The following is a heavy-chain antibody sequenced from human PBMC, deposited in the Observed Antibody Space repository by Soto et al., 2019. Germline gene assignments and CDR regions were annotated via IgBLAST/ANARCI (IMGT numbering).Heavy chain of an antibody. CDR3: AKDRDWLYDFTVWGY. V-gene: IGHV3-23*01. CDR2: ISGSGGST. CDR1: GFTFSSYA. D-gene: IGHD3-3*01. Sequence: EVQLLESGGGLVQPGGSLRLSCAASGFTFSSYAMSWVRQAPGKGLEWVSAISGSGGSTYYVDCVKGRFTISRDNSKNTLDLQRNSLRAEDTAVYYCAKDRDWLYDFTVWGYWGQGSLVTVSS. J-gene: IGHJ4*02.